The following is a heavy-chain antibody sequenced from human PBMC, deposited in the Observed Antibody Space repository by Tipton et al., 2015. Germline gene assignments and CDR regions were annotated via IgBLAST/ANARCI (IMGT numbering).Heavy chain of an antibody. CDR3: ARVMRHISVAGSASDGFSM. CDR2: THYTGNT. D-gene: IGHD6-19*01. J-gene: IGHJ3*02. Sequence: LRLSCTVSGGSIGSHFWSWIRQPPGKGLEWIGHTHYTGNTNYNASLKSRVTMSPDTSENRFSLRLTSVTAADTAVYYCARVMRHISVAGSASDGFSMWGQGTMVTVSS. V-gene: IGHV4-59*11. CDR1: GGSIGSHF.